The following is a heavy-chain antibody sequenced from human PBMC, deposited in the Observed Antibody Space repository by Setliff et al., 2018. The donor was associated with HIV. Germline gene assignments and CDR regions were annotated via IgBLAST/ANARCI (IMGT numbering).Heavy chain of an antibody. D-gene: IGHD2-15*01. J-gene: IGHJ4*02. CDR1: GDSIDNRYY. CDR3: ARHIPSLPMVTGQYYFDY. Sequence: SETLSLTCVVSGDSIDNRYYWAWIRQPPGRGLEWIGRIHTSGSTNYNPSLKSRVTISVDTSKNQLSLKLSSVTAADAAMYFCARHIPSLPMVTGQYYFDYWGRGTLVTVSS. V-gene: IGHV4-4*08. CDR2: IHTSGST.